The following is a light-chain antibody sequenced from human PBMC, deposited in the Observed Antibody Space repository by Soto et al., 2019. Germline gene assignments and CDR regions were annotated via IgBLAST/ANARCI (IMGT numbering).Light chain of an antibody. CDR1: SSDVGTYNL. V-gene: IGLV2-23*01. CDR2: EGN. Sequence: VLTQPASVSGSPGESITISCTGTSSDVGTYNLVTWYQQHPGRVPKLILYEGNKRPSGVSSRFSASKSGNTASLTISGLQAEDEADYFCCSYAPSRTLLFGGGTKVTVL. J-gene: IGLJ2*01. CDR3: CSYAPSRTLL.